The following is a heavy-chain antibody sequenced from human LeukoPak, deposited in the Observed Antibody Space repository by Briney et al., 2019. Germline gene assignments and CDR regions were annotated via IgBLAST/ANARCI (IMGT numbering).Heavy chain of an antibody. Sequence: GRSLRLSCAASGFTLSSYVMHWVRQAPGKGLEWVAVIWYDGTNKYYADSVKGRFTISRDNSKNTLYLQMNSLRAEDTAVYYCARGSEIAAPRPFDYWGQGTLVTVSS. CDR1: GFTLSSYV. J-gene: IGHJ4*02. CDR3: ARGSEIAAPRPFDY. CDR2: IWYDGTNK. D-gene: IGHD6-13*01. V-gene: IGHV3-33*01.